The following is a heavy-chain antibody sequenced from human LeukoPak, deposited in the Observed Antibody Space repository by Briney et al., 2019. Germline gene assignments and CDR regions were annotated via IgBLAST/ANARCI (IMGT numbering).Heavy chain of an antibody. CDR1: GGSISSYY. CDR3: ARLGAIAAAGVDPFDY. V-gene: IGHV4-59*05. D-gene: IGHD6-13*01. Sequence: SETLSLTCTVSGGSISSYYWSWIRRPPGKGLEWIGSIYYSGSTYYNPSLKSRVTISVDTSKNQFSLKLSSVTAADTAVYYCARLGAIAAAGVDPFDYWGQGTLVTVSS. CDR2: IYYSGST. J-gene: IGHJ4*02.